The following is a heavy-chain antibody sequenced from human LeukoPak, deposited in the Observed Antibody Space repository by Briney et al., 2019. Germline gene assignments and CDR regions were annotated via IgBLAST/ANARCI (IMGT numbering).Heavy chain of an antibody. V-gene: IGHV4-39*07. J-gene: IGHJ6*03. CDR1: GGSISSGTYS. CDR3: ARVEEGYGSGRREDYFYYYMDV. D-gene: IGHD3-10*01. Sequence: SETLSLTCTVSGGSISSGTYSWGWIRQPPGKGLKWIASISNSGSTYNNPSLKSRVTISVDTSKNRFSLRLSSVTAADTAIYYCARVEEGYGSGRREDYFYYYMDVWGQGTTVTISS. CDR2: ISNSGST.